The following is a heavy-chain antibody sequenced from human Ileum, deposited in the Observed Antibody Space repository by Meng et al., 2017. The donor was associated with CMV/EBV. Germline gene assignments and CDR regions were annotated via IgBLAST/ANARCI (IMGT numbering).Heavy chain of an antibody. CDR2: IFYTGST. D-gene: IGHD2-8*01. CDR3: ARDGVSSVTDLDY. Sequence: TVSGGSLNRGGRYWNWIRQHPGKGLEWIGYIFYTGSTSLNPSLESRVSMSVDTSKNQFSLKLTSVTAADTAVYYCARDGVSSVTDLDYWGQGTLVTVSS. V-gene: IGHV4-31*02. J-gene: IGHJ4*02. CDR1: GGSLNRGGRY.